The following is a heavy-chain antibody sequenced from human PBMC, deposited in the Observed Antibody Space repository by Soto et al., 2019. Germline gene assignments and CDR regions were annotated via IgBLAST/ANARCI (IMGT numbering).Heavy chain of an antibody. CDR2: ISSSSGTI. V-gene: IGHV3-48*02. J-gene: IGHJ4*02. CDR1: GFTFSSYS. CDR3: ARSFQRGAAVIRLSYDY. D-gene: IGHD1-26*01. Sequence: EVQLVESGGGLVQPGGSLRLSCAASGFTFSSYSMNWVRQAPGKGLEWVSYISSSSGTIYYADSVRGRFTISRDNAKNSLNLHMNSVRYEDTAVYYGARSFQRGAAVIRLSYDYWGQGTLVTVSS.